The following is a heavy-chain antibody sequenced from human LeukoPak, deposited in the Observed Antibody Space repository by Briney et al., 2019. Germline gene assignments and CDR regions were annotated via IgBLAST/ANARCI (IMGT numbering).Heavy chain of an antibody. D-gene: IGHD2-8*02. CDR1: GFTFSTFA. CDR2: IFPSGGEI. CDR3: ATYRQVLLPFES. J-gene: IGHJ4*02. Sequence: PGGSLRLSCAASGFTFSTFAMIWVRQPPGKGLEWVSSIFPSGGEIHSADSVRGRFTISRDNSKSTLSLQMNSLRAEATAIYYCATYRQVLLPFESWGEGTLVTVSS. V-gene: IGHV3-23*01.